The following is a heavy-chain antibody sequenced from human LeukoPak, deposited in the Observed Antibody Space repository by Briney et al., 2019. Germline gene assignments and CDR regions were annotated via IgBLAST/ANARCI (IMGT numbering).Heavy chain of an antibody. V-gene: IGHV4-39*02. D-gene: IGHD3-22*01. J-gene: IGHJ3*02. CDR3: ARDYYDSSGYYWDAFDI. CDR2: IYYSGST. Sequence: SETLSLTCTVSGGSISSSSYYWGWIRQPPGKGLEWIGSIYYSGSTYYNPSLKSRVTISVDTSKNQFSLKLSSVTAADTAVYYCARDYYDSSGYYWDAFDIWGQGTMVTVPS. CDR1: GGSISSSSYY.